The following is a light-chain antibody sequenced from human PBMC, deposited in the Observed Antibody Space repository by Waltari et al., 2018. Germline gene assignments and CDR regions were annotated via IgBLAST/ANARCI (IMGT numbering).Light chain of an antibody. J-gene: IGKJ4*01. CDR2: DAS. Sequence: IVLTQSPATLSLSPGERATLPCRASQSVSSYLAWYKQKPGQAPRLRIYDASNRATGIPARFSGSGSGTDFTLTISSLEPEDFAVYYCQQRSNWPPLLTFGGGTKVEIK. V-gene: IGKV3-11*01. CDR1: QSVSSY. CDR3: QQRSNWPPLLT.